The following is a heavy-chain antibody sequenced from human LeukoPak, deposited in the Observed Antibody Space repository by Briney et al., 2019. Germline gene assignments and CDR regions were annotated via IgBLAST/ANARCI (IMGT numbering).Heavy chain of an antibody. Sequence: ASVKVSCKASGYTFTSYDINWVRQATGQGLEWMGWMNPNSGNTGYAQKFQGRVTMTRNTSISTAYMELSSLRSDDTAVYYCARDGLDCGGDCSYYFDYWGQGTLVTVSS. V-gene: IGHV1-8*01. CDR1: GYTFTSYD. CDR3: ARDGLDCGGDCSYYFDY. CDR2: MNPNSGNT. D-gene: IGHD2-21*02. J-gene: IGHJ4*02.